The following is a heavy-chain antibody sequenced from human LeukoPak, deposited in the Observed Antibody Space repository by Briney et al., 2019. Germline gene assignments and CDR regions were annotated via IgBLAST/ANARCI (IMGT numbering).Heavy chain of an antibody. J-gene: IGHJ4*02. CDR1: GFTFSSYG. CDR2: ISSNSTYI. CDR3: ASLPWLVRWIYY. V-gene: IGHV3-21*01. Sequence: GGSLRLSCAASGFTFSSYGMHWVRQAPGKGLEWVSSISSNSTYIQYADSVKGRFTISRDNARNSLYLQMNNLRAEDTAVYYCASLPWLVRWIYYWGQGTQVTVSS. D-gene: IGHD6-19*01.